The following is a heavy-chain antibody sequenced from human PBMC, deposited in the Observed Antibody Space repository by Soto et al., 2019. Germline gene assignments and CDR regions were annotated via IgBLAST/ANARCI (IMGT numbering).Heavy chain of an antibody. D-gene: IGHD6-6*01. CDR3: ASWSIAAPKIDY. V-gene: IGHV4-34*01. J-gene: IGHJ4*02. CDR1: GGSFSGYY. Sequence: SETLSLTCAVYGGSFSGYYWSWIRQPPGKGLEWIGEINHSGSTNYNPSLKSRVTISVDTSKNQFSLKLSSVTAADTAVYYCASWSIAAPKIDYWGQGTLVTVSS. CDR2: INHSGST.